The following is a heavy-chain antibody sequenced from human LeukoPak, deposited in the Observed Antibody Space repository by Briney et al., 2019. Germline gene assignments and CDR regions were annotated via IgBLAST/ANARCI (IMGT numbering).Heavy chain of an antibody. CDR1: GFTFSNAW. J-gene: IGHJ4*02. Sequence: AGGSLRLSCAASGFTFSNAWMSWVRQAPGKGLEWVGRIKSKTDGGTTDYAAPVKGRFTISRDDSKNTLYLQMNSLKTEDTAVYYCTTDGGYGYGPFDYWGQGTLVTVSS. CDR2: IKSKTDGGTT. D-gene: IGHD5-18*01. V-gene: IGHV3-15*01. CDR3: TTDGGYGYGPFDY.